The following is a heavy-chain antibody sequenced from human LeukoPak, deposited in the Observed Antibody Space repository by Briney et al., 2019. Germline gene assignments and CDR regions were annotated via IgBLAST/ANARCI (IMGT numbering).Heavy chain of an antibody. CDR2: ISYDGSNK. Sequence: PGGSLRLSCAASEFTFSSYAMHWVRHAPGKGLEWVAVISYDGSNKYYADSVKGRFTISRDNSNKTLYLQMNSLGAEDTAVYYCARVGELYCSSTSCYGPRGAFDIWGQGTMVTVSS. J-gene: IGHJ3*02. D-gene: IGHD2-2*01. CDR3: ARVGELYCSSTSCYGPRGAFDI. V-gene: IGHV3-30*04. CDR1: EFTFSSYA.